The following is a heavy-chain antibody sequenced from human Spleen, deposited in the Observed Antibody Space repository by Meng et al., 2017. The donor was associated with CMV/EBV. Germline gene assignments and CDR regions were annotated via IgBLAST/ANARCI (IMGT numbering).Heavy chain of an antibody. CDR1: GGAISRGDYY. J-gene: IGHJ4*02. Sequence: QGQHREWGPVLVKPAATRTVLCSVSGGAISRGDYYWILFPQAPWKGVEWIGYSYCSRSIYYSPFVQSRVSISGHTSKNQFALKLSSVATAVETVLYCAREVERSDYWGQGTLVTVSS. D-gene: IGHD5-24*01. V-gene: IGHV4-30-4*01. CDR3: AREVERSDY. CDR2: SYCSRSI.